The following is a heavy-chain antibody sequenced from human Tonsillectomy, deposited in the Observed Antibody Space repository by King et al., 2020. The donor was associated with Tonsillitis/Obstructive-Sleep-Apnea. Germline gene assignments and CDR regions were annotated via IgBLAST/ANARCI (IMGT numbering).Heavy chain of an antibody. CDR2: XXXXXXXX. CDR1: GYSFTSYW. CDR3: ARPPSGAIPFYYGMDV. D-gene: IGHD4/OR15-4a*01. V-gene: IGHV5-51*03. Sequence: QLVQSGAEVKKPGESLKISCKGSGYSFTSYWIGWVRXMPGKGXEXXXXXXXXXXXXRXSXSFQGQVTISADXSISTAYLQWSSXKASDTAMYYCARPPSGAIPFYYGMDVWGQGTTVTVSS. J-gene: IGHJ6*02.